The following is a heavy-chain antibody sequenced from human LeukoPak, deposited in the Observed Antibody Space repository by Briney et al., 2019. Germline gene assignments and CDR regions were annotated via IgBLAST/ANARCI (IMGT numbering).Heavy chain of an antibody. D-gene: IGHD3-22*01. CDR2: IYYSGST. CDR1: GGSISSSSYY. J-gene: IGHJ4*02. CDR3: ARDHYDSSGYRIFDY. Sequence: SETLSLTCTVSGGSISSSSYYWGWIRQPPGRGLEWIGSIYYSGSTYYNPSLKSRVTISVDTSKNQFSLKLSSVTAADTAVYYCARDHYDSSGYRIFDYWGQGTLVTVSS. V-gene: IGHV4-39*07.